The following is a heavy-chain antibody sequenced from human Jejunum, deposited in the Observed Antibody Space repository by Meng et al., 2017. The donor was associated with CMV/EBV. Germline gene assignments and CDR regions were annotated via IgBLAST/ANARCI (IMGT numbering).Heavy chain of an antibody. CDR3: ARVRSAGGGNWFDP. CDR2: SSRSGGTI. CDR1: GFILSEHY. J-gene: IGHJ5*02. D-gene: IGHD4-23*01. Sequence: AASGFILSEHYMSWSRQTRGKGREWVAYSSRSGGTIHLADSVKGRFTISRDNAKNSMYLQMKSLRVEDTAVYYCARVRSAGGGNWFDPWGQGTLVTSPQ. V-gene: IGHV3-11*01.